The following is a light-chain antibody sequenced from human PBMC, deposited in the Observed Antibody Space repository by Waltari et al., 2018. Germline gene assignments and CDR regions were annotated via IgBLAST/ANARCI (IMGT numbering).Light chain of an antibody. J-gene: IGKJ4*01. CDR1: QDISNY. CDR2: AAS. CDR3: QKCNSAPLT. V-gene: IGKV1-27*01. Sequence: DIQMTQSPSSLSASVGDRVTITCPASQDISNYLAWYQQKPGKVPKLLIYAASTLQSGVPSRFSGSGSGTDFTLTISSLQAEDVAIYYCQKCNSAPLTFGGGTKVEIK.